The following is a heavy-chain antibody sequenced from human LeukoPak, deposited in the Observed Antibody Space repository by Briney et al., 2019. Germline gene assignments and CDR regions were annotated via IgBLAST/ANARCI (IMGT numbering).Heavy chain of an antibody. CDR3: AREGDGFNSWAYFDY. J-gene: IGHJ4*02. V-gene: IGHV1-2*06. Sequence: ASVKVSCKTSGYTFTGNYMHWVQQAPGQGLEWIGRINPNSGGTNLAQKFQGRVTMTRDTSISTAYMELSRLRSDDTAVYYCAREGDGFNSWAYFDYWGQGTLVTVSS. CDR2: INPNSGGT. CDR1: GYTFTGNY. D-gene: IGHD5-24*01.